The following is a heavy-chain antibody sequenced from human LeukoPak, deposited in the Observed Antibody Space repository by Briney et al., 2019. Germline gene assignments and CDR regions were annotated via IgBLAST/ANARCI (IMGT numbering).Heavy chain of an antibody. V-gene: IGHV4-59*12. D-gene: IGHD4/OR15-4a*01. CDR1: SGSIRSYY. J-gene: IGHJ5*02. CDR2: IYGSGST. Sequence: PSETLSLTCTVSSGSIRSYYWSWIRQPPGKGLEWIGYIYGSGSTNFNPSLKSRVTMSVDASKNQISLKLSFVTAADTAMYYCARSTMVNTATGWFDPWGQGTLVTVSS. CDR3: ARSTMVNTATGWFDP.